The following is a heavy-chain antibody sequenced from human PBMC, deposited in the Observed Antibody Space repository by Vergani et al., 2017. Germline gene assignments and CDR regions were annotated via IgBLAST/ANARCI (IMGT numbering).Heavy chain of an antibody. CDR3: AKGLDTTMVPLGMDV. Sequence: QVHLVESGGGVVQPGRSLRLTCVVSGFTSSYYGMHWVRQAPGTGLQWVAFVRFDGNKKYFADSVRGRLTLSRDNSRNKLYLQMNSLQVEDTAVYYCAKGLDTTMVPLGMDVWGQGTTVTVSS. D-gene: IGHD5-18*01. CDR1: GFTSSYYG. V-gene: IGHV3-30*02. CDR2: VRFDGNKK. J-gene: IGHJ6*02.